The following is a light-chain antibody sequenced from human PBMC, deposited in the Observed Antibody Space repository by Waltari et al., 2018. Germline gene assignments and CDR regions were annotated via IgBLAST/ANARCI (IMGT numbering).Light chain of an antibody. J-gene: IGLJ2*01. V-gene: IGLV3-21*04. CDR3: QVWDSGSDHVL. CDR1: IIRSKS. CDR2: YDS. Sequence: SYVATQPPSVSVAPGQTATITCWGNIIRSKSVNWYQQKPGQAPVLVISYDSDRPSGIPERISGSNSGNTATLTISRVEAGDEADYYCQVWDSGSDHVLFGGGTKLTVL.